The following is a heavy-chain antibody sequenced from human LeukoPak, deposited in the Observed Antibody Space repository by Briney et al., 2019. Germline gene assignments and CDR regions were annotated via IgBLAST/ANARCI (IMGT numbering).Heavy chain of an antibody. CDR1: GASISDFY. CDR3: ARHPQEFRSDWFDP. J-gene: IGHJ5*02. CDR2: IFHTGST. V-gene: IGHV4-59*08. D-gene: IGHD3-10*01. Sequence: SETLSLTCTVSGASISDFYWSWIRQSPEKGLEWLGYIFHTGSTNYNPSDKSRVTISMDPSKNQFSLRLNSMTAADTAVYYCARHPQEFRSDWFDPWGQGTLVTVSS.